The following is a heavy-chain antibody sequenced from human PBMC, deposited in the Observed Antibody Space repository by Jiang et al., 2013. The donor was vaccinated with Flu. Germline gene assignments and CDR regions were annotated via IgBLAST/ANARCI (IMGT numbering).Heavy chain of an antibody. CDR3: ARDPYYDSSGYPAYYFDY. CDR2: INPSGGST. J-gene: IGHJ4*02. CDR1: GYTFTTYY. Sequence: SGAEVKKPGASVKVSCKASGYTFTTYYMHWVRQAPGQGLEWMGIINPSGGSTNYPQKFQGRVTMTRDTSTSTVYMEVSSLRSEDTAVYYCARDPYYDSSGYPAYYFDYWGQGTLVTVSS. D-gene: IGHD3-22*01. V-gene: IGHV1-46*01.